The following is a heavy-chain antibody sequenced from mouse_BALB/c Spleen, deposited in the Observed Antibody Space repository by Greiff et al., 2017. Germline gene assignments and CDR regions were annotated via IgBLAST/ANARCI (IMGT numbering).Heavy chain of an antibody. Sequence: QVQLQQSGAELVKPGASVKLSCKASGYTFTSYYMYWVKQRPGQGLEWIGGINPSNGGTNFNEKFKSKATLTVDKSSSTAYMQLSSLTSEDSAVYYCTRSGLYYDYDGVAYWGQGTLVTVSA. CDR3: TRSGLYYDYDGVAY. J-gene: IGHJ3*01. V-gene: IGHV1S81*02. CDR2: INPSNGGT. CDR1: GYTFTSYY. D-gene: IGHD2-4*01.